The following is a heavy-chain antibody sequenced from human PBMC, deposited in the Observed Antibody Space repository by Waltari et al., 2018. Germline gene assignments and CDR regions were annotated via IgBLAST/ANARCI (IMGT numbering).Heavy chain of an antibody. CDR1: GGSISTNNW. J-gene: IGHJ4*02. CDR3: ARYVYGDYFVEY. D-gene: IGHD4-17*01. V-gene: IGHV4-4*02. Sequence: QVQLQESGPGLVTPSGTLSLTCDVSGGSISTNNWWSWVRQSPRKGLEWIGEIYHGGTTNYNPALKSRVTMSVDKSQNQFSLKLSSVTAADTAIYYCARYVYGDYFVEYWGQGTLVTVSS. CDR2: IYHGGTT.